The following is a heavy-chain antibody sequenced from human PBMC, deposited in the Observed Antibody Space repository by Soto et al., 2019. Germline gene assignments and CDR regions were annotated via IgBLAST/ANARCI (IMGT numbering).Heavy chain of an antibody. J-gene: IGHJ6*02. CDR2: IWYDGSNK. CDR1: GFTFSSYG. CDR3: AKQPYYDFWSGYNYGMDV. V-gene: IGHV3-33*06. Sequence: QVQLVESGGGVVQPGRSLRLSCAASGFTFSSYGMHWVRQAPGKGLEWVAVIWYDGSNKYYADSVKGRFTISRDNSKNTLYLQMNSLRAEDTAVYYCAKQPYYDFWSGYNYGMDVWGQGTTVTVS. D-gene: IGHD3-3*01.